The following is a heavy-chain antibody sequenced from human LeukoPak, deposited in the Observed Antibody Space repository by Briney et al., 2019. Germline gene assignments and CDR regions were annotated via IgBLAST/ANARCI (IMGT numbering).Heavy chain of an antibody. D-gene: IGHD3-10*01. J-gene: IGHJ4*02. CDR3: ATDYGSGSYYTEIDFDY. CDR2: IKQDGSDK. V-gene: IGHV3-7*01. Sequence: PGESLRLSCAASGFTFTSNWMSWVRQAPGKGLEWVANIKQDGSDKCYVDSVKGRFTISRDNAKNSLYLQMNSLRAEDTAVYYCATDYGSGSYYTEIDFDYWGQGTLVTVSS. CDR1: GFTFTSNW.